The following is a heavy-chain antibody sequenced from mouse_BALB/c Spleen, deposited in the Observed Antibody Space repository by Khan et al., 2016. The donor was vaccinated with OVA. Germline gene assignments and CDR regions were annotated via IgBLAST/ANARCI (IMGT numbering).Heavy chain of an antibody. CDR3: ARDYGRSCWFAY. D-gene: IGHD1-1*01. CDR1: GYTFTDYI. CDR2: INPYNDGT. Sequence: EVQLQESGPELVKPGASVKMSCKASGYTFTDYIIHWVKQKPGQGLEWIGYINPYNDGTKYNEKFKGKATLTSDKSSNTVYMELSGLTSEDSAGYYWARDYGRSCWFAYWGQGTLVTVSA. J-gene: IGHJ3*01. V-gene: IGHV1S136*01.